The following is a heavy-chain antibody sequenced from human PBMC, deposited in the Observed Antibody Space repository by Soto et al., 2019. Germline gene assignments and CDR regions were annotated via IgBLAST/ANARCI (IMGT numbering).Heavy chain of an antibody. CDR1: GGTFSTYT. J-gene: IGHJ3*01. CDR2: IIPMLTVT. Sequence: SVKVSCKAAGGTFSTYTLIWVRQAPGQGLEWMGRIIPMLTVTNSAQKFQGRVTLTADKSTSTAFMELTSLTSDDTAVYYCSIGSWSAETFDVWGQGTMVTVSS. D-gene: IGHD2-2*01. CDR3: SIGSWSAETFDV. V-gene: IGHV1-69*02.